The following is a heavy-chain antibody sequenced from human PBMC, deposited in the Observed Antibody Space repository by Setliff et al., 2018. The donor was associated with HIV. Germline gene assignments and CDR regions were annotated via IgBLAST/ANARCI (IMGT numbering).Heavy chain of an antibody. Sequence: SETLSLTCTVSGDSISNYYWSWIRQPTGKGLEWIGHIYYSGSTDYNTSLTRRVVISVDPSKNQFTLMLHSVTAADTAVYYCASQPYNRGWFGGWFVPWGQGTLVTVSS. CDR3: ASQPYNRGWFGGWFVP. D-gene: IGHD6-19*01. CDR1: GDSISNYY. J-gene: IGHJ5*02. CDR2: IYYSGST. V-gene: IGHV4-59*12.